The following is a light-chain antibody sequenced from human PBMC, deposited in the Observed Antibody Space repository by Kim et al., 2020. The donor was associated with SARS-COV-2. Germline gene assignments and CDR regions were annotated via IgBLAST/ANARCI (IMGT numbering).Light chain of an antibody. CDR1: QDISNY. CDR3: QQYDNPQLT. Sequence: DIQMTQSPSSLSASVGDRVTITCQASQDISNYLNWYQQKPGKAPKLLIYAASTLETGVPSRFSGSGSGTDFTFTISSLQPEDIATYYCQQYDNPQLTFGGGTKVDIK. V-gene: IGKV1-33*01. CDR2: AAS. J-gene: IGKJ4*01.